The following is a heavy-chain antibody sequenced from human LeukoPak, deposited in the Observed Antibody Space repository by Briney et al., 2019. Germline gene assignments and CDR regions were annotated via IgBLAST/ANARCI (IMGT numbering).Heavy chain of an antibody. CDR2: IIPILGIA. Sequence: ASVKVSCKASGGTFSSYAISWVRQAPGQGLEWMGRIIPILGIANYAQKFQGRVTITADKSTSTAYMELSSLRSEDTAVYYCAGIDGGFPFDYWGQGTLVTVSS. J-gene: IGHJ4*02. CDR1: GGTFSSYA. D-gene: IGHD3-16*01. V-gene: IGHV1-69*04. CDR3: AGIDGGFPFDY.